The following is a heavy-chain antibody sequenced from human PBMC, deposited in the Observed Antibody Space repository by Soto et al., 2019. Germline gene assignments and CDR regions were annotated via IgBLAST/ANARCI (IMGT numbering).Heavy chain of an antibody. J-gene: IGHJ5*02. Sequence: PSETLSLTCAVYGGSFSGYYWSWIRQPPGKGLEWIGEINHSGSTNYNPSLKSRVTISVDTSKNQFSLKLSSVTAADTAVYYCAREGQYYCSSTSCHSRAWFDPWGQGTLVTVSS. CDR1: GGSFSGYY. CDR2: INHSGST. V-gene: IGHV4-34*01. D-gene: IGHD2-2*01. CDR3: AREGQYYCSSTSCHSRAWFDP.